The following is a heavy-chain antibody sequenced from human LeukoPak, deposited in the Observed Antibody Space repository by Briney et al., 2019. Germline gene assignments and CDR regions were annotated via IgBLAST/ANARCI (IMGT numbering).Heavy chain of an antibody. V-gene: IGHV3-23*01. Sequence: PGGSLRLSCAASGFTFSSYAMSWVRQAPGKGLEWVSAISGSGGITYYADSVKGRFTISRDNSKNTLYLQMNSLRAEDTAVYYRAKDSSDHPLYSSGIDYWGQGTLVTVSS. CDR2: ISGSGGIT. D-gene: IGHD6-19*01. J-gene: IGHJ4*02. CDR1: GFTFSSYA. CDR3: AKDSSDHPLYSSGIDY.